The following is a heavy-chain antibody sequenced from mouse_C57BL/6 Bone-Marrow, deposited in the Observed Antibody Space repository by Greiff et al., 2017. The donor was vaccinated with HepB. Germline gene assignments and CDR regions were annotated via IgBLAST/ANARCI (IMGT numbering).Heavy chain of an antibody. J-gene: IGHJ2*01. V-gene: IGHV5-6*02. Sequence: EVKLVESGGDLVKPGGSLKLSCAASGFTFSSYGMSWVRQTPDKRLEWVATISSGGSYTYYPDSVKGRFPISRDNAKNTLYLQMSSLKSEDTAMYYCARRRLGDFDYWGQGTTLTVSS. D-gene: IGHD2-4*01. CDR2: ISSGGSYT. CDR1: GFTFSSYG. CDR3: ARRRLGDFDY.